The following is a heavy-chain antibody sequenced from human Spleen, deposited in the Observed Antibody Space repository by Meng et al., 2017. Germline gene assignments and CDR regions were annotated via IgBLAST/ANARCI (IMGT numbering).Heavy chain of an antibody. J-gene: IGHJ4*02. Sequence: QVQLQESGPGLVKPSETLSLTCTVSGGSISSYYWSWIRQPPGKGLEWIGRIYYSGNTHYSPSLTSRVTLSVDTSKNQFSLKLSSVTAADTAVYYCARHRYSDGSTFFGYWGQGTLVTFSS. CDR3: ARHRYSDGSTFFGY. V-gene: IGHV4-59*08. CDR1: GGSISSYY. CDR2: IYYSGNT. D-gene: IGHD3-9*01.